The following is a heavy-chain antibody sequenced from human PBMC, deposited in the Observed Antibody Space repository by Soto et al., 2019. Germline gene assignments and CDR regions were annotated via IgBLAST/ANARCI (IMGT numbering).Heavy chain of an antibody. CDR3: VKGGPYSSAWYYFDY. CDR1: GFTFRSYA. Sequence: PGGSLRLSCAASGFTFRSYAMYWVRQAPGKGLEYVSAITSNGGTTYYADSVKGRFTISRDNSNNTLYLQMSSLRPEDTAVYYCVKGGPYSSAWYYFDYWGQGTLVTVSS. V-gene: IGHV3-64D*06. D-gene: IGHD6-13*01. J-gene: IGHJ4*02. CDR2: ITSNGGTT.